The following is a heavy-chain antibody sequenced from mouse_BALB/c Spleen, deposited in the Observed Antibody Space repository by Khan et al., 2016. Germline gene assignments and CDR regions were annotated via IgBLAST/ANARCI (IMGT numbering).Heavy chain of an antibody. V-gene: IGHV9-3*02. Sequence: QIQLVQSGPELKKPGETVKISCKATEYTFTNYGMNWVKQAPGKGLKWMGWINTNTGEPTYAEEFKGRFAFSLEASASTAYLQINNLKNEDSATYLDARTGDYPYYAMDYWGQGTSVTVSS. D-gene: IGHD2-13*01. CDR3: ARTGDYPYYAMDY. CDR2: INTNTGEP. J-gene: IGHJ4*01. CDR1: EYTFTNYG.